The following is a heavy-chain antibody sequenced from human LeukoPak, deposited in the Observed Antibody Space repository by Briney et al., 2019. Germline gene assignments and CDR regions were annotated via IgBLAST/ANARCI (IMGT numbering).Heavy chain of an antibody. V-gene: IGHV4-34*01. CDR2: INHSGST. CDR3: ASRGDCGGDCYTNWFDP. CDR1: GGSFSDYY. D-gene: IGHD2-21*01. Sequence: SETLSLTCAVYGGSFSDYYWSWIRQPPGKGLEWIGEINHSGSTNYNPSLKSRVTISVDTSKNQFSLKLSSVTAADTAVYYCASRGDCGGDCYTNWFDPWGQGTLVTVSS. J-gene: IGHJ5*02.